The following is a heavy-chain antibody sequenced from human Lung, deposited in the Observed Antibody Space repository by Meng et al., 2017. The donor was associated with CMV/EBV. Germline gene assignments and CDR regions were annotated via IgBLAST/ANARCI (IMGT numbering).Heavy chain of an antibody. V-gene: IGHV3-74*01. J-gene: IGHJ1*01. CDR1: GFTFSNQW. Sequence: GGSLRLSCVASGFTFSNQWMRWVRQVPGKGLVWVPNINPDGSLTSYADFAKGRFTIPRDNARNTVYLEMNSLRVEDTALYYCVRVVRWGQGVRVTVSS. CDR3: VRVVR. D-gene: IGHD3-16*02. CDR2: INPDGSLT.